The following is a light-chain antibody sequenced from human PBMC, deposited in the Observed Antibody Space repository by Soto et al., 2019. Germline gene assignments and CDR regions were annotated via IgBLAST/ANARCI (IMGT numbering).Light chain of an antibody. J-gene: IGLJ2*01. Sequence: QSVLTQPPSASGTPGQRVTISCCGSGSSIGTNTVNWYRQLPGTAPKLFIYGDNQRPSGVPDRFSGSKSGTSASLAISGLQSEDEAEYYCAAWDGSLNNVLFGGGTKLTVL. V-gene: IGLV1-44*01. CDR1: GSSIGTNT. CDR3: AAWDGSLNNVL. CDR2: GDN.